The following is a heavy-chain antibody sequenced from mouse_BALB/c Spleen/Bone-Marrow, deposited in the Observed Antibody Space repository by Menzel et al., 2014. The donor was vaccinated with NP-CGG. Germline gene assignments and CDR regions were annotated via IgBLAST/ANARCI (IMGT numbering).Heavy chain of an antibody. D-gene: IGHD2-12*01. V-gene: IGHV5-6-3*01. CDR1: GFTFGNYA. Sequence: EVKLMESGGGLVQPGGSLKLSCAASGFTFGNYAMSWVRPTPGKRLELAATINSNGGSTYYPDSVKGRFTISRDNARNALYLQMSSLKSEDTAMYYCARVAYYNVYFDYWGQGTTLTVSS. J-gene: IGHJ2*01. CDR3: ARVAYYNVYFDY. CDR2: INSNGGST.